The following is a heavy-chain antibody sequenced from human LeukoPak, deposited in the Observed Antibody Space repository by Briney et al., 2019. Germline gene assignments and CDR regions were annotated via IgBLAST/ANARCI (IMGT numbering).Heavy chain of an antibody. CDR3: AKVSSSGYYYRFGVDY. J-gene: IGHJ4*02. D-gene: IGHD3-22*01. Sequence: GGSLRLSCAASGFSFTDYAMSWVRQAPARGPEWVSSIRGGGETFYADSVKGRFTISRDNSKNTLYLQMNSLRAEDTAVYYCAKVSSSGYYYRFGVDYWGQGTLVTVSS. CDR2: IRGGGET. V-gene: IGHV3-23*01. CDR1: GFSFTDYA.